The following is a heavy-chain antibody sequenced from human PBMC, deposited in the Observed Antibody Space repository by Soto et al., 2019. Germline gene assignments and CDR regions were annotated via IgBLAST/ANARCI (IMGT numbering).Heavy chain of an antibody. CDR2: IYYSGTT. V-gene: IGHV4-59*01. J-gene: IGHJ4*02. CDR1: GGSIDSYY. D-gene: IGHD6-13*01. Sequence: PSETLSLTCTVAGGSIDSYYWNWIRQPPGKGLEWIGYIYYSGTTNYNPSLKSRVTISLDMSKRQFSLNLTSVTAADTAVYYCARWGRSSSWYAPGWGQGTLVTVSS. CDR3: ARWGRSSSWYAPG.